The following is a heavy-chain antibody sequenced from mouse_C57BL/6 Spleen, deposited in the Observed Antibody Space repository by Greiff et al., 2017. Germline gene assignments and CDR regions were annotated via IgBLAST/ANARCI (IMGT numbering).Heavy chain of an antibody. J-gene: IGHJ4*01. Sequence: VMLVESGAELVRPGASVKLSCKASGYTFTDYYINWVKQRPGQGLEWIARIYPGSGNTYYNEKFKGKATLTAEKSSSTAYMQLSSLTSEDSAVYFCARSGGYYEGYYAMDYWGQGTSVTVSS. CDR3: ARSGGYYEGYYAMDY. CDR1: GYTFTDYY. CDR2: IYPGSGNT. D-gene: IGHD2-3*01. V-gene: IGHV1-76*01.